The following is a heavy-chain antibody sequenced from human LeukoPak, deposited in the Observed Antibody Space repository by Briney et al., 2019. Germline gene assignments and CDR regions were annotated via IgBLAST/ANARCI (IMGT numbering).Heavy chain of an antibody. CDR1: GGSISSYY. CDR2: IYYSGST. CDR3: ARAYDVLTGYSI. V-gene: IGHV4-59*08. D-gene: IGHD3-9*01. Sequence: SSETLSLTCTVSGGSISSYYRSWIRQPLGKGLEWIGYIYYSGSTYYNPSLKSRITISVDTSKNQISLKVSSVTAADTAVYYCARAYDVLTGYSIWGQGTLVTVSS. J-gene: IGHJ4*02.